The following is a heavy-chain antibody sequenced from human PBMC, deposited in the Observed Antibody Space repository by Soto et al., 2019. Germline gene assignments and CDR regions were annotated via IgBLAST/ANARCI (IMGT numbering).Heavy chain of an antibody. CDR1: GFTFSSYS. CDR3: AREGTYYDYVWGIYRDSY. V-gene: IGHV3-21*01. Sequence: GSLRLSCAASGFTFSSYSLNWVRQAPGKGLEWVSSISSSSSYIYYADSVKGRFTISRDNAKNSLYLQMNSLRAEDTAVYYCAREGTYYDYVWGIYRDSYWGQGTLVTVSS. J-gene: IGHJ4*02. D-gene: IGHD3-16*02. CDR2: ISSSSSYI.